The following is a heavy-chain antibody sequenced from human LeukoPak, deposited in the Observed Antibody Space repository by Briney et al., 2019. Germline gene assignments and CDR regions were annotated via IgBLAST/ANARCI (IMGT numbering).Heavy chain of an antibody. CDR3: ARDRGSGSRSFDY. CDR1: GGSISSGGYY. CDR2: IYYGGST. V-gene: IGHV4-31*03. D-gene: IGHD3-10*01. J-gene: IGHJ4*02. Sequence: SETLSLTCTVSGGSISSGGYYWSWIRQHPGKGLEWIGYIYYGGSTYYNPSLKSRVTISVDTSKNQFSLKLSSVTAADTAVYYCARDRGSGSRSFDYWGQGTLVTVSS.